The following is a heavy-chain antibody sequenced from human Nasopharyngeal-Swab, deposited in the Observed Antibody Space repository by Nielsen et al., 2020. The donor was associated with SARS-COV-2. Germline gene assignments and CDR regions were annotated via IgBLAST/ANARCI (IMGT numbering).Heavy chain of an antibody. CDR2: IYYSGST. J-gene: IGHJ4*02. Sequence: WSGQGPGKGLEWIGYIYYSGSTYYNPSLKSRVTISVDTSKNQFSLKLSSVTAADTAVYYCARGGAARPGFDYWGQGTLVTVSS. CDR3: ARGGAARPGFDY. D-gene: IGHD6-6*01. V-gene: IGHV4-31*02.